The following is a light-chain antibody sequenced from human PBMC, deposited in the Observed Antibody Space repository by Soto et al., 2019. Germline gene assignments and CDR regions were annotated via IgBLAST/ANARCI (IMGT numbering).Light chain of an antibody. CDR3: MQALKPPYT. Sequence: DIVMTQSPLSLPVTPGEPASISCRSSQSLLYENGYTYFDWYVQKPGQPPQLLIYLGSNRPSGVXDXXSGRVSGTDFTLKISRVETEDVGVYYCMQALKPPYTSGQGTKLEIK. J-gene: IGKJ2*01. CDR1: QSLLYENGYTY. V-gene: IGKV2-28*01. CDR2: LGS.